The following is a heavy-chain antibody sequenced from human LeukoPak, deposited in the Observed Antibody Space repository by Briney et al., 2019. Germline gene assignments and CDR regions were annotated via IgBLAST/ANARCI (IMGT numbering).Heavy chain of an antibody. CDR3: ARGKAYHYYDSSGYYYDY. Sequence: SQTLSLTCAVSGGSISSGGYSWSWIRQPPGKGLEWIGYIYHSGSTYYSPSLKSRLTISVDTSKNHFSLKLSSVTAADTAVYYCARGKAYHYYDSSGYYYDYWGQGTLVTVSS. V-gene: IGHV4-30-2*01. CDR2: IYHSGST. CDR1: GGSISSGGYS. D-gene: IGHD3-22*01. J-gene: IGHJ4*02.